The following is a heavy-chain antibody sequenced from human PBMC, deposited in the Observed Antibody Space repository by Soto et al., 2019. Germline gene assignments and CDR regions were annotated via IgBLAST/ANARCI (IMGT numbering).Heavy chain of an antibody. CDR3: VKDLRPTRGWFGP. V-gene: IGHV3-23*01. D-gene: IGHD3-3*01. CDR1: GFNFYNYA. J-gene: IGHJ5*02. Sequence: HPGGSLRLSCAASGFNFYNYAMTWVRQAPGKGLEWVSGISGDGTRTYYGDSVKGRFTISRDNSKNTVFLQTNSPRAEDTALYSCVKDLRPTRGWFGPWGQGTRVTVSS. CDR2: ISGDGTRT.